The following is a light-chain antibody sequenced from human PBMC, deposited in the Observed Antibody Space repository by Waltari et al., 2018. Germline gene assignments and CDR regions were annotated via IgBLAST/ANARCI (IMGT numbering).Light chain of an antibody. J-gene: IGKJ1*01. CDR2: HAS. V-gene: IGKV3D-15*01. Sequence: EVLMTQSPSTLSVSPGERATLSCRASESIGSQLAWYQHKPGQAPRLLIVHASNRASRTPARFSGSGSGTEFTLTISSLQSEDFAVYYCQHYYNWPLTGAFGQGTKVEIK. CDR3: QHYYNWPLTGA. CDR1: ESIGSQ.